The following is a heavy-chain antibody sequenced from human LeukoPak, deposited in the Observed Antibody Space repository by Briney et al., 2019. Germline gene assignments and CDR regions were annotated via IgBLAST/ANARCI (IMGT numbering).Heavy chain of an antibody. CDR3: ARIAAAARNYGMVV. Sequence: PSETLSLTCAVYGGSFSGYYWSWIRQPPGKGLEWIGEINHSGSTNYNPSLKSRVTISVDTSKNQFSLKLSSVTAADTAVYYCARIAAAARNYGMVVWGKGTTVTVSS. V-gene: IGHV4-34*01. J-gene: IGHJ6*04. CDR2: INHSGST. D-gene: IGHD6-13*01. CDR1: GGSFSGYY.